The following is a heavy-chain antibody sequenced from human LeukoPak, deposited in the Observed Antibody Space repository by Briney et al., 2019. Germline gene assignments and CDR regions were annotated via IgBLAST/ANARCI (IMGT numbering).Heavy chain of an antibody. J-gene: IGHJ4*02. V-gene: IGHV4-34*01. Sequence: SETLSLTCAVYGGSFSGYYWSWLRQPPGKGLEWIGEINHSGSTNYNPSLKSRITISVDTSKNQFSLKLSSVTAADTAAYYCARGGGGRRFDYWGQGTLVTVSS. D-gene: IGHD3-16*01. CDR3: ARGGGGRRFDY. CDR2: INHSGST. CDR1: GGSFSGYY.